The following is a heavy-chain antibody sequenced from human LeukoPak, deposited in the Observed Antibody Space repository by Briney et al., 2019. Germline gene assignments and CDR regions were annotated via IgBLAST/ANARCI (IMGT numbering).Heavy chain of an antibody. V-gene: IGHV1-69*13. CDR2: IIPIFGTA. CDR3: ARVGVEGYFDWLLNY. Sequence: ASVKVSCKASGGTFSSYAISWVRQAPGQGLEWMGGIIPIFGTANYAQKFQGRVTITADESTSTAYMELSSLRSEDTAVYYCARVGVEGYFDWLLNYWGQGTLVTLSS. CDR1: GGTFSSYA. J-gene: IGHJ4*02. D-gene: IGHD3-9*01.